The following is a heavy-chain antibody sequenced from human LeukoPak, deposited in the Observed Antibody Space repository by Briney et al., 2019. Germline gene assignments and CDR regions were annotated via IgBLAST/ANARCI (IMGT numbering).Heavy chain of an antibody. Sequence: PGGSLRLSCAASGFTLSIYWMSWVRQAPGKGLEWVAHIKEDGSEQYYVDSVKGRFTISRDSAKNSLYLQMNSLRAEDTAVYYCARGGFGYVYFDYWGQGTLVTVSS. D-gene: IGHD3-16*01. CDR2: IKEDGSEQ. CDR1: GFTLSIYW. CDR3: ARGGFGYVYFDY. V-gene: IGHV3-7*01. J-gene: IGHJ4*02.